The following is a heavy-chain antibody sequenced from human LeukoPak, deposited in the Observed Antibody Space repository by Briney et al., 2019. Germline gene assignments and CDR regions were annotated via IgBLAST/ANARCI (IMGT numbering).Heavy chain of an antibody. D-gene: IGHD1-1*01. V-gene: IGHV3-15*01. CDR2: VKSKTDGGTT. J-gene: IGHJ6*03. CDR3: VTEQGTPVPFGLFTDYYYYYYMDV. CDR1: GFTFSNAW. Sequence: GGSLRLSCAASGFTFSNAWMSWVRQAPGKGLEWVGRVKSKTDGGTTDYAAPAKRRFTISRDDSENTLYLQMSSLKTEDTAVYYCVTEQGTPVPFGLFTDYYYYYYMDVWGKGTTVPVSS.